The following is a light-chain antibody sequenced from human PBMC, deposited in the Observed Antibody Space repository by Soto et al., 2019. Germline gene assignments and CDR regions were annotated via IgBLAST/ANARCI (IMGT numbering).Light chain of an antibody. V-gene: IGLV2-14*01. CDR1: SCDVGGYYY. J-gene: IGLJ1*01. CDR2: DVT. CDR3: NSYTSSVSPYV. Sequence: QSALTQPASVSGAPGQSVTISCTGTSCDVGGYYYVSWYQQHPGKAPKLMIFDVTSRPSGVSDRFSGSKFGNTASLTISGLQAEDEADYYCNSYTSSVSPYVFGNGTKLTVL.